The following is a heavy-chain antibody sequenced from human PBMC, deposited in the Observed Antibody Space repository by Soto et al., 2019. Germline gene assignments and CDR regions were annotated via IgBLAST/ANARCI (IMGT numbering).Heavy chain of an antibody. CDR1: GGSISSYY. D-gene: IGHD3-3*01. V-gene: IGHV4-59*01. CDR2: IYYSGST. CDR3: ARDARFLEWLPRRGDYYYYMDV. J-gene: IGHJ6*03. Sequence: PSETLSLTCTVSGGSISSYYWSWIRQPPGKGLEWIGYIYYSGSTNYNPSLKSRVTISVDTSKNQFSLKLSSVTAADTAVYYCARDARFLEWLPRRGDYYYYMDVWGKGTTVTVSS.